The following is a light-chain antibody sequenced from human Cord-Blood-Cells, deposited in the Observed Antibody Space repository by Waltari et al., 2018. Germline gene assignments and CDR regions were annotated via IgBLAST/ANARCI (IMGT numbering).Light chain of an antibody. J-gene: IGKJ1*01. CDR2: KAS. V-gene: IGKV1-5*03. CDR1: QSISSW. CDR3: QQYNSYSPWT. Sequence: DIQLTQSPSTLSASVGDRVTITCRASQSISSWLAWYQQKPGKAPKLLIYKASSVESGVPSRFSGSGSGTEVTLTISSLQPDEFATYYCQQYNSYSPWTFGQGTKVEIK.